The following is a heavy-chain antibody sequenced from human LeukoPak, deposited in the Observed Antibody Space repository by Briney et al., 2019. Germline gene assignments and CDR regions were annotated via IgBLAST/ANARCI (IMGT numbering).Heavy chain of an antibody. J-gene: IGHJ6*02. V-gene: IGHV1-46*01. CDR2: INPSGGST. Sequence: ASVKVSCKASGYTFTSYYMHWVRQAPGQGLEWMGIINPSGGSTSYAQKFQGRVTMTRDTSTSTVYMELSSLRSEDTAVYYCAREGRIVVVPAAILYYGTDVWGQGTTVTVSS. CDR1: GYTFTSYY. D-gene: IGHD2-2*01. CDR3: AREGRIVVVPAAILYYGTDV.